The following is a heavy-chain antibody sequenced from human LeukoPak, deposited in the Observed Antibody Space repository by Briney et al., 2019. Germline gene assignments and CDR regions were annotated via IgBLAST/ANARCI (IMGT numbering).Heavy chain of an antibody. V-gene: IGHV6-1*01. CDR2: TYYRSTWYN. Sequence: SQTLSLTCAISGDSVSSNSVTWNWIRQSPSRGLEWLGRTYYRSTWYNDYAVSVRGRITVNPDTSKNQFSLKLSSVTAADTAVYYCRSGYYTGRDYWGQGTLVTVSS. CDR3: RSGYYTGRDY. J-gene: IGHJ4*02. D-gene: IGHD3-3*01. CDR1: GDSVSSNSVT.